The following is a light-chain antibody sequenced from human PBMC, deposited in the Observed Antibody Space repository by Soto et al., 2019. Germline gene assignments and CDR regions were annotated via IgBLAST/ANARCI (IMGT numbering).Light chain of an antibody. J-gene: IGLJ2*01. CDR1: ISDVGNYNR. V-gene: IGLV2-18*02. Sequence: QSALTQPPSVSGSPGQSVTISCTGTISDVGNYNRVSWYQQPPGTAPKLIIYEVNNRPSGVPDRFSGSKSGNTASLTISGLQAEDEADYYCSSYTSSSTLVVFGGGTKLTVL. CDR3: SSYTSSSTLVV. CDR2: EVN.